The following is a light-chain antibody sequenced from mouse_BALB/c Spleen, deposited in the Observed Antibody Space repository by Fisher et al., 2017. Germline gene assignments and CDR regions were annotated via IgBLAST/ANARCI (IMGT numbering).Light chain of an antibody. CDR2: DTS. CDR3: QQWSSNPWT. J-gene: IGKJ1*01. V-gene: IGKV4-55*01. Sequence: IVITQSTAIMSASLGERVTMTCTASSSVSYMYWYQQKPGSSPRLLIYDTSNLASGVPVRFSGSGSGTSYSLTISSMEAEDAATYYCQQWSSNPWTFGGGTKLEIK. CDR1: SSVSY.